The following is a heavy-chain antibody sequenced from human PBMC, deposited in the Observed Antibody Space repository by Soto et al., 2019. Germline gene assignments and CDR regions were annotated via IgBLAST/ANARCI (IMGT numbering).Heavy chain of an antibody. V-gene: IGHV3-30*18. CDR1: GFTFRSHG. Sequence: PGGSLRLSCAASGFTFRSHGMHWFRQALGKGLEWVAVVSYDSSNIYYADSVKGRFTISRDNSKSTLYLQMNALRVEDTAIYYCAKSRQLLFRDQWLADDHWGQGTLVTVSS. J-gene: IGHJ4*02. CDR2: VSYDSSNI. CDR3: AKSRQLLFRDQWLADDH. D-gene: IGHD6-19*01.